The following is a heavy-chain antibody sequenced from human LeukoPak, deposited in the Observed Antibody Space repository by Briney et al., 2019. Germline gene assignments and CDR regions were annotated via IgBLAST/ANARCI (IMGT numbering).Heavy chain of an antibody. CDR2: ISSSSSTI. CDR3: ARGYSSSWYVFDYFDY. J-gene: IGHJ4*02. V-gene: IGHV3-48*01. CDR1: GFTFSSYS. D-gene: IGHD6-13*01. Sequence: GGSLRLSCAASGFTFSSYSMNWVRQAPGKGLKWVSYISSSSSTIYYADSVKGRFTISRDNAKNSLYLQMNSLRAEDTAVYYCARGYSSSWYVFDYFDYWGQGTLVTVSS.